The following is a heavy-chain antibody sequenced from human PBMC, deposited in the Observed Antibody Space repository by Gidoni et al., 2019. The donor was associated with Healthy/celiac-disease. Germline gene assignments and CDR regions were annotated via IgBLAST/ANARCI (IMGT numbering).Heavy chain of an antibody. J-gene: IGHJ4*02. CDR3: ARALPDYYGSGSYYLDY. CDR1: GFTVSSNY. CDR2: IYSGGST. D-gene: IGHD3-10*01. Sequence: EVQLVESGGGLVQPGGSLRLSCAASGFTVSSNYMSWVRQAPGKGLEWVSVIYSGGSTYYADSVKGRFTISRDNSKNTLYLQMNSLRAEDTAVYYCARALPDYYGSGSYYLDYWGQGTLVTVSS. V-gene: IGHV3-66*02.